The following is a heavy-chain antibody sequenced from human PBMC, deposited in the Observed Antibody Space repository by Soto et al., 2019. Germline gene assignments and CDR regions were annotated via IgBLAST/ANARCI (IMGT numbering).Heavy chain of an antibody. V-gene: IGHV1-58*01. D-gene: IGHD3-10*01. CDR2: IVVGSGNT. CDR1: GFTFTSSA. J-gene: IGHJ6*02. CDR3: AAGHITMVRGVTYYYGMDV. Sequence: SVKVSCKASGFTFTSSAVQWVRQARGQRLEWIGWIVVGSGNTNYAQKFQERVTITRDMSTSTAYMELSSLRSEDTAVYYCAAGHITMVRGVTYYYGMDVWGQGTTVTVSS.